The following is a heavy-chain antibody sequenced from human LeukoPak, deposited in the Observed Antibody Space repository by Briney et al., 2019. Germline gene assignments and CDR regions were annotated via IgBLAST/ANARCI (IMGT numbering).Heavy chain of an antibody. V-gene: IGHV4-4*07. Sequence: SETLSLTCTVSGVSISSYYWSWIRQPAGKGLEWIGRIYTSGSTNYNPSLKSRVTMSVDTSKNQCSLKLSSVTAADTAVYYCAREVVVVVPAATVWFDPWGQGTLVTVSS. D-gene: IGHD2-2*01. J-gene: IGHJ5*02. CDR2: IYTSGST. CDR3: AREVVVVVPAATVWFDP. CDR1: GVSISSYY.